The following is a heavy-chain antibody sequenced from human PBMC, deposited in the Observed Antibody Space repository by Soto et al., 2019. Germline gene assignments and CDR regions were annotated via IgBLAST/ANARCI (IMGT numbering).Heavy chain of an antibody. J-gene: IGHJ4*02. V-gene: IGHV3-30-3*01. CDR1: GFTVSSYA. CDR3: ERENNGSPYYFDY. D-gene: IGHD1-26*01. Sequence: XECLRLSCAASGFTVSSYAVHWVRQAPGKGLEWVAVISYDGSNKYYADSVKGRFTISRDNSKNTLYLQMNSLRAEDTAVYYCERENNGSPYYFDYWGQGTLVTVSS. CDR2: ISYDGSNK.